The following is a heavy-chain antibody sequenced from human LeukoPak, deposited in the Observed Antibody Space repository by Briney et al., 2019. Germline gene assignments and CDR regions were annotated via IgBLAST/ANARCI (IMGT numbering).Heavy chain of an antibody. V-gene: IGHV3-48*03. D-gene: IGHD2-2*01. CDR3: ARDRVVVVPSAYYYYGMDV. Sequence: GGSLRLSCAASGFTFSSYEMNWVRQAPGKGLEWVSYISSSGSTIYYADSVKGRFTISRDNAKNSLCLQMNSLRAEDTAVYYCARDRVVVVPSAYYYYGMDVWGQGTTVTVSS. CDR2: ISSSGSTI. CDR1: GFTFSSYE. J-gene: IGHJ6*02.